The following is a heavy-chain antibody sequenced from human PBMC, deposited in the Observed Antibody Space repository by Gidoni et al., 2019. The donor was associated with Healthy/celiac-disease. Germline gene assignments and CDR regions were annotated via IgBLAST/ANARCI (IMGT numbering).Heavy chain of an antibody. V-gene: IGHV4-31*03. CDR2: IYYSGST. CDR3: AREVLGYCSGGSCSYFDY. CDR1: GGSISSGGYY. D-gene: IGHD2-15*01. Sequence: QVQLQESGPGLVKPSQTLSLTCTVPGGSISSGGYYWSWIRQHPGKGLEWIGYIYYSGSTYYNPSLKSRVTISVDTSKNQFSLKLSSVTAADTAVYYCAREVLGYCSGGSCSYFDYWGQGTLVTVSS. J-gene: IGHJ4*02.